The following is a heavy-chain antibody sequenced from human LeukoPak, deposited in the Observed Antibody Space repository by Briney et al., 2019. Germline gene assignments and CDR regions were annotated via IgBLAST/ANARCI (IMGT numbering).Heavy chain of an antibody. CDR3: AKEGPYSGTYWHFDY. D-gene: IGHD1-26*01. Sequence: GGSLRLSCAASGFTFSSSGMHWVRQAPGKGLEWVAVISYDGSNKYYADSVKGRFTISRDNSKNTLYLQMNSLRAEDTAVYYCAKEGPYSGTYWHFDYWGQGTLVTVSS. CDR2: ISYDGSNK. V-gene: IGHV3-30*18. J-gene: IGHJ4*02. CDR1: GFTFSSSG.